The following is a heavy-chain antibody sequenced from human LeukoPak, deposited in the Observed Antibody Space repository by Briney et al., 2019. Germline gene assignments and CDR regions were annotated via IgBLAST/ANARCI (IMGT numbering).Heavy chain of an antibody. D-gene: IGHD5-18*01. CDR2: INAGNGNT. Sequence: GASVKVSCKASGYTFTSYAMHWVRQAPGQRLEWMGWINAGNGNTKYSQKFQGRVTITRDTSASTAYMELSSLRSEDTAVYYCARDQGYSYGYFGYWGQGTLVTVSS. V-gene: IGHV1-3*01. J-gene: IGHJ4*02. CDR3: ARDQGYSYGYFGY. CDR1: GYTFTSYA.